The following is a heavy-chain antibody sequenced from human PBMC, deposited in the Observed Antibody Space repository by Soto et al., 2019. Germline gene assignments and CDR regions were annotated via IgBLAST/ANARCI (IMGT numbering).Heavy chain of an antibody. CDR3: ARVAGAAALFDY. V-gene: IGHV3-21*01. J-gene: IGHJ4*02. CDR1: GFTFSSYS. CDR2: ISSSSSYI. D-gene: IGHD6-25*01. Sequence: EVQLVESGGGLVKPGGSLRLSCAASGFTFSSYSMNWVRQAPGKGLEWASSISSSSSYIYYADSVKGRFTISRDNDKNSLYLQMNSLRAEDTAVYYCARVAGAAALFDYWGQGTLVTVSS.